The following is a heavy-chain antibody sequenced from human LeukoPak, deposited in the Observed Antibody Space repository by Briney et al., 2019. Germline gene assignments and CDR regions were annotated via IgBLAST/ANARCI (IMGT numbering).Heavy chain of an antibody. Sequence: GGSLRLSCAASGFTFSSYWMSWVRQAPGKGLEWVANIKQDGSEKYYVDSVKGRFTISRDNAKNSLYLQMNSLRAEDTAVYYCARANSGWYGGGAFDIWGQGTMVTVSS. CDR1: GFTFSSYW. J-gene: IGHJ3*02. D-gene: IGHD6-19*01. V-gene: IGHV3-7*01. CDR3: ARANSGWYGGGAFDI. CDR2: IKQDGSEK.